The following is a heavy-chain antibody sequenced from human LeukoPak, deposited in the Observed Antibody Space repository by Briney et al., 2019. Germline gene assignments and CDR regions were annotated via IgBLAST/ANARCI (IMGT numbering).Heavy chain of an antibody. V-gene: IGHV3-48*04. D-gene: IGHD3-3*01. J-gene: IGHJ4*02. CDR2: ISSGSSTK. CDR1: GFTFSGYS. Sequence: GGSLRLSCAASGFTFSGYSMNWVRQAPGKGLEWVSYISSGSSTKYYADSVKGRFTISRDNAKNSLYLRMNSLRAEDTAVYYCATDFWSGYYVDYWGQGTLVTVSS. CDR3: ATDFWSGYYVDY.